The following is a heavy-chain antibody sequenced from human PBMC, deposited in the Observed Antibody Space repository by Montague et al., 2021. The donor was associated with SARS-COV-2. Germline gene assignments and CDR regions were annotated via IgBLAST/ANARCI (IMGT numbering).Heavy chain of an antibody. D-gene: IGHD6-19*01. Sequence: TLSLTCTVSGGSISSGSYYWSWIRQPAGKGLEWIGRISISGSTNYNPSLKSRVTISVDTSKNQFSLKLSSVTAADTAVCYCARDIAVAGLFDYWGQGTLVTVSS. J-gene: IGHJ4*02. V-gene: IGHV4-61*02. CDR2: ISISGST. CDR1: GGSISSGSYY. CDR3: ARDIAVAGLFDY.